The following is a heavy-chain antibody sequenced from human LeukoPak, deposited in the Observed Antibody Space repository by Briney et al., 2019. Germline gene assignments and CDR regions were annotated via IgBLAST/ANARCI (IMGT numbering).Heavy chain of an antibody. CDR1: GYTFTGYY. V-gene: IGHV1-8*02. J-gene: IGHJ5*02. Sequence: ASVKVSCKASGYTFTGYYMHWVRQATGQGLEWMGWMNPNSGNTGYAQKFQGRVTMTRNTSISTAYMELSSLRSEDTAVYYCARSRITMVRGTWGKRNWFDPWGQGTLVTVSS. D-gene: IGHD3-10*01. CDR3: ARSRITMVRGTWGKRNWFDP. CDR2: MNPNSGNT.